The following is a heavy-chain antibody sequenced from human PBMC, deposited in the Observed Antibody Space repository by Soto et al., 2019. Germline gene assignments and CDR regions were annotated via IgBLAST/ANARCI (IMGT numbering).Heavy chain of an antibody. CDR1: GGSISSGDYY. CDR2: IYYSGST. V-gene: IGHV4-30-4*01. CDR3: AREWYSGYDRWFDP. D-gene: IGHD5-12*01. J-gene: IGHJ5*02. Sequence: PSETLSLTCTVSGGSISSGDYYWSWVRQPPGKGLEWIGYIYYSGSTYYNPSLKSRVTISVDTSKNQFSLKLSSVTAADTAVYYCAREWYSGYDRWFDPWGQGTLVTVSS.